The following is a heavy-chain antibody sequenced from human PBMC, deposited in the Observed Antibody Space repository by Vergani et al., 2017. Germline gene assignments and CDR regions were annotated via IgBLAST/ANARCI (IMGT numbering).Heavy chain of an antibody. CDR3: ATKSCGTPGCQIGDFRE. Sequence: QVHLVESGGGVVQPGRSLRLSCVVSGFTSSYYGMHWVRQAPGKGLEWVAVISYDGTQKYYADSVKVRFTISRDNSKSTLYLQMNSLRTEDTAVYYCATKSCGTPGCQIGDFREWGQGTLVTVSS. J-gene: IGHJ1*01. CDR1: GFTSSYYG. V-gene: IGHV3-30*03. D-gene: IGHD1-1*01. CDR2: ISYDGTQK.